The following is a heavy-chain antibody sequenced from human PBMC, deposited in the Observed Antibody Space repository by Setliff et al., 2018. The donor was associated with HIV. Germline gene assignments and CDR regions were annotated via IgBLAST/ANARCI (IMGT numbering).Heavy chain of an antibody. Sequence: ASVKVSCKVSGYTLTELSMHWVRQAPGKGLEWMGGFDPEDGETFYAQKFRGRVTMTTDTSTSTAYMELRSLRSDDTAVYYCARDYCSSTTCEDYFDYWGQGTPVTVSS. J-gene: IGHJ4*02. D-gene: IGHD2-2*01. CDR2: FDPEDGET. CDR1: GYTLTELS. V-gene: IGHV1-24*01. CDR3: ARDYCSSTTCEDYFDY.